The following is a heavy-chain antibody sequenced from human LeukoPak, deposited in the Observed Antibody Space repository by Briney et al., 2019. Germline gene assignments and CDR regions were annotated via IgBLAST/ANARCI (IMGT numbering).Heavy chain of an antibody. Sequence: GGSLRLSCAASGFTFSSYAMSWVRQAPGKGLEWVSAISGSGGSTYYADSVKGRFTISRDNSKNTLYLQMNSLRAEDTAVYYCAKDTIRGVIRCLDYWGQGTLVTVSS. CDR2: ISGSGGST. CDR3: AKDTIRGVIRCLDY. D-gene: IGHD3-10*01. J-gene: IGHJ4*02. CDR1: GFTFSSYA. V-gene: IGHV3-23*01.